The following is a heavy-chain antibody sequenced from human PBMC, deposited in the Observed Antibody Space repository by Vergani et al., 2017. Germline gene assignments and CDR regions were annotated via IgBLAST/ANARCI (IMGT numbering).Heavy chain of an antibody. Sequence: QVQLVQSGAEVKKPGSSVKVSCKASGGTFSSYAISWVRQAPGQGLEWMGGIIPIFGTANFAQKFQGRVTITADESTSTAYMELSSLRSEDTAVYYCASQPTYCSSTSCYVDYWGQGTLVTVSS. CDR3: ASQPTYCSSTSCYVDY. CDR2: IIPIFGTA. V-gene: IGHV1-69*01. D-gene: IGHD2-2*01. J-gene: IGHJ4*02. CDR1: GGTFSSYA.